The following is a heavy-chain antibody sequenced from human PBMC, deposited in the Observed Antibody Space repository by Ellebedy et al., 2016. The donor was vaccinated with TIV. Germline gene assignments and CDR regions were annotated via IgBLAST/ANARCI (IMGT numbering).Heavy chain of an antibody. Sequence: SETLSLTCTVSGGSISSYYWSWIRQPPGKGLEWIGYIYYSGSTNYNPSLKSRVTISVETSKNQFSLKLSSVTAADTAVYYCARPLYSGSYYYDYFDYWGQGTLVTVSS. CDR2: IYYSGST. CDR3: ARPLYSGSYYYDYFDY. V-gene: IGHV4-59*01. CDR1: GGSISSYY. D-gene: IGHD1-26*01. J-gene: IGHJ4*02.